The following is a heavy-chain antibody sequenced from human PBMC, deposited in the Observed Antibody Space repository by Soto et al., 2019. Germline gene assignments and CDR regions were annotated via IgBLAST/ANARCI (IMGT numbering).Heavy chain of an antibody. CDR2: INHSGST. CDR1: GGSFSGYY. J-gene: IGHJ5*02. CDR3: ARGRVRAAGTDWFDP. Sequence: PSETLSLTCAVYGGSFSGYYWSWIRQPPGKGLEWIGEINHSGSTNYNPSLKSRVTISVDTSKNQFSLKLSSMTAADTAVYYCARGRVRAAGTDWFDPWGQGTRVTVAS. D-gene: IGHD6-13*01. V-gene: IGHV4-34*01.